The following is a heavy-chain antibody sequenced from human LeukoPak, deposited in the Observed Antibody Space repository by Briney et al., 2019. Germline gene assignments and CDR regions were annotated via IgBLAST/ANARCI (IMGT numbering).Heavy chain of an antibody. D-gene: IGHD2-2*01. J-gene: IGHJ5*02. Sequence: GGSLRLSCAASGFTFSTYAMSWVRQAPGKGLEWVSAISGSGGSTYNADSVKGRFTISRDNSKNTLYLQMNSLRAEDTAVYYCAKSPENIVVIPAAMWGWFDPWGQGTLVTVSS. CDR1: GFTFSTYA. CDR2: ISGSGGST. CDR3: AKSPENIVVIPAAMWGWFDP. V-gene: IGHV3-23*01.